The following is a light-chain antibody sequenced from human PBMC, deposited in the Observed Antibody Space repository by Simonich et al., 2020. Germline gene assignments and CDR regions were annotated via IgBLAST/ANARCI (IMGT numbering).Light chain of an antibody. Sequence: DIVMTQTPLSLSVTPGQPASISCKSSQSLLHSDGKTYLYWYLQNPGQSPQLLIYEVSKRFSGVPDRFSGSVSGTDFTLKISRVEAEDVGVYYCMQSIQLPLTFGGGTKVEIK. CDR2: EVS. V-gene: IGKV2D-29*02. J-gene: IGKJ4*01. CDR1: QSLLHSDGKTY. CDR3: MQSIQLPLT.